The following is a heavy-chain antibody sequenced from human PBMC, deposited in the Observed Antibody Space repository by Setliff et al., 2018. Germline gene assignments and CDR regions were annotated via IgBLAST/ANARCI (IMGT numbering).Heavy chain of an antibody. CDR2: ISSYNDVT. V-gene: IGHV1-18*01. D-gene: IGHD2-15*01. Sequence: ASVKVSCKASGYIFKSYGISWVRQAPGQGLEWMGWISSYNDVTNYEQRFQGRVTMTTDTSASATYMELRGLRPDHTAIYYCAISSLSICSGGSCPNAFDIWGQGTLVTVSS. J-gene: IGHJ3*02. CDR1: GYIFKSYG. CDR3: AISSLSICSGGSCPNAFDI.